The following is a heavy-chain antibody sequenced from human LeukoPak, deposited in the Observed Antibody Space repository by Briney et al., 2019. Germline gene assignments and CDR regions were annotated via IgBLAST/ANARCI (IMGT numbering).Heavy chain of an antibody. CDR2: IIPILGIA. CDR3: ARPYDSSGYYFDY. J-gene: IGHJ4*02. D-gene: IGHD3-22*01. Sequence: SVKGSCKPSADTFGSCAISGLRQAPGQGLEWMGRIIPILGIANYAQKFQGRVTITADKSTSTAYMELSSLRSEDTAVYYCARPYDSSGYYFDYWGQGTLVTVSS. V-gene: IGHV1-69*04. CDR1: ADTFGSCA.